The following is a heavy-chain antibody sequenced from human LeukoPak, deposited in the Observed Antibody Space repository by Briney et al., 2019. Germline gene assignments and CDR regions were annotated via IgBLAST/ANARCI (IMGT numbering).Heavy chain of an antibody. V-gene: IGHV4-61*02. Sequence: SQTLSLTCTVSGGSISSGSYYWGWIRQPAGKGLEWIGRIDTSGSTNYNPSLKSRVTISVDTSKNQLSLKLSSVTAADTAVYYCARGALISSSWPYWYFDLWGRGTLVTVSS. D-gene: IGHD6-13*01. J-gene: IGHJ2*01. CDR3: ARGALISSSWPYWYFDL. CDR1: GGSISSGSYY. CDR2: IDTSGST.